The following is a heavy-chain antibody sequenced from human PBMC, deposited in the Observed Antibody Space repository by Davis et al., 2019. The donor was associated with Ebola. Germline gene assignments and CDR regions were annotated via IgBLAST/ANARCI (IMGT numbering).Heavy chain of an antibody. J-gene: IGHJ6*02. D-gene: IGHD1-26*01. Sequence: AASVKVSCKASGYTFTSYGISWVRQAPGQGLEWMGWMNPNSGNTGYAQKFQGRVTMTRNTSISTAYMELSSLRSEDTAVYYCARGFTTDYYYYGMDVWGQGTTVTVSS. CDR3: ARGFTTDYYYYGMDV. V-gene: IGHV1-8*02. CDR1: GYTFTSYG. CDR2: MNPNSGNT.